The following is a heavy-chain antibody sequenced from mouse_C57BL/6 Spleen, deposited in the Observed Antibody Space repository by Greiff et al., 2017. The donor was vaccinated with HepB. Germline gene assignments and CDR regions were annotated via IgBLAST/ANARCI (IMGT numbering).Heavy chain of an antibody. Sequence: VQLQQPGAELVKPGASVKLSCKASGYTFTSYWMHWVKQRPGQGLEWIGMIHPNSGSTNYNEKFKSKATLTVDRSSSTAYMQLSSLTSEDSAVYYGAREARETKGKALDYWGQGTTLTVSS. J-gene: IGHJ2*01. V-gene: IGHV1-64*01. CDR2: IHPNSGST. CDR1: GYTFTSYW. CDR3: AREARETKGKALDY. D-gene: IGHD3-1*01.